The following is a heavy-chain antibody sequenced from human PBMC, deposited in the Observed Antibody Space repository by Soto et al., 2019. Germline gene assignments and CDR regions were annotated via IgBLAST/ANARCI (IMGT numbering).Heavy chain of an antibody. CDR3: ARDLSSPWGDNWFDP. Sequence: GGSLRLSCAASGFTFSSYEMNWVRQAPGKGLEWVSYISSSGSTIYYADSVKGRFTISRDNAKNSLYLQMNSLRAEDTAVYYCARDLSSPWGDNWFDPWGQGTLVTVSS. CDR2: ISSSGSTI. J-gene: IGHJ5*02. V-gene: IGHV3-48*03. D-gene: IGHD3-10*01. CDR1: GFTFSSYE.